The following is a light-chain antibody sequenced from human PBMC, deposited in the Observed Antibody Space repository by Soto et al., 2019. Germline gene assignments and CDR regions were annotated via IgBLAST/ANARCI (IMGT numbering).Light chain of an antibody. CDR3: QQYNNWPQT. J-gene: IGKJ2*01. Sequence: EFVLTQSPGTLSLSPGERATLSCRASQTVRNNYLAWYQQKPGQAPRLLIYDASSRATGIPDRFSGGGSGTDFTLTISRLEPEDFAVYYCQQYNNWPQTFGQGTTLEIK. CDR2: DAS. V-gene: IGKV3-20*01. CDR1: QTVRNNY.